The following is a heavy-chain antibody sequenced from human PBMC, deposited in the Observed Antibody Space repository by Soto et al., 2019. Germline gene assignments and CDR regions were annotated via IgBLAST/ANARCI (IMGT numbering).Heavy chain of an antibody. CDR1: GGSISSGDYY. V-gene: IGHV4-30-4*01. J-gene: IGHJ4*02. CDR2: IYYSGST. D-gene: IGHD3-22*01. CDR3: ARSLTYYYDSSGYYYDY. Sequence: SETLSLTCTVSGGSISSGDYYWSWIRQPPGKGLEWIGYIYYSGSTYYNPSLKSRVTISVDTSKNQFSLKLSSVTAADTAVYYCARSLTYYYDSSGYYYDYWGQGTLVTVSS.